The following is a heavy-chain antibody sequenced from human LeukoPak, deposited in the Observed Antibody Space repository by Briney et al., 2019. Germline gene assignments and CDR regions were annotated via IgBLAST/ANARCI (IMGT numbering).Heavy chain of an antibody. CDR2: INHSGST. J-gene: IGHJ4*02. CDR1: GGSFSGYY. D-gene: IGHD3-10*01. CDR3: ARRLLWFGELDY. Sequence: SGTLSLTCAVYGGSFSGYYWSWIRQPPGKGLEWVGEINHSGSTNYNPSLMSRGTTSVDTSQNQFSLKLSSVNAADTAVYYCARRLLWFGELDYWGQGTLVTVSS. V-gene: IGHV4-34*01.